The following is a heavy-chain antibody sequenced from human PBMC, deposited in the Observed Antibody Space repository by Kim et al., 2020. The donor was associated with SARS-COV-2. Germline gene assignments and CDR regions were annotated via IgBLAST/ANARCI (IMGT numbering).Heavy chain of an antibody. CDR3: EKAGHGYNAFAF. J-gene: IGHJ4*02. D-gene: IGHD5-12*01. CDR2: ISPSGDTI. CDR1: GFTFSDSY. Sequence: GGSLRLSCAASGFTFSDSYMNWIRQAPGKGLEWVSFISPSGDTIFSSDSVKGRFTISRDNAKNSLYLQMNSMRVEDTAIYYCEKAGHGYNAFAFWGQGTL. V-gene: IGHV3-11*01.